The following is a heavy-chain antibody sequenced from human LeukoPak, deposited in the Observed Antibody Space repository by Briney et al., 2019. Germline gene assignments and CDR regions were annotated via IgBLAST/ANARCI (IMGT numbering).Heavy chain of an antibody. V-gene: IGHV3-21*04. J-gene: IGHJ4*02. CDR1: GFTFSSYS. D-gene: IGHD5-18*01. CDR3: ANQYSYGYVGFATSHYYFDY. CDR2: ISSSSSYI. Sequence: GGSLRLSCAASGFTFSSYSMNWVRQAPGKGLEWVSSISSSSSYIYYADSVKGRFTISRDNAKNSLYLQMNSLRAEDTAVYYCANQYSYGYVGFATSHYYFDYWGQGTLVTVSS.